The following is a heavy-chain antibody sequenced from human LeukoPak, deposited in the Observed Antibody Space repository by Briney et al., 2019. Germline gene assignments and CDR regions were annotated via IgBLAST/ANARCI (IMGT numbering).Heavy chain of an antibody. Sequence: PSETLSLTCTVSGGSISSSSYYWGWIRQPPGKGLEWIGSIYYSGSTYYNPSLKSRVTISVDTSKNQFSLKLSSVTAADTAVYYCASLYCSSTCCPLDYWGQGTLVTVSS. V-gene: IGHV4-39*01. D-gene: IGHD2-2*01. CDR1: GGSISSSSYY. CDR3: ASLYCSSTCCPLDY. J-gene: IGHJ4*02. CDR2: IYYSGST.